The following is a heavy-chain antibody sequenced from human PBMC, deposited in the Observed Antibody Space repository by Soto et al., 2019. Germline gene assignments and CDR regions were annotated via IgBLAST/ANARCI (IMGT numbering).Heavy chain of an antibody. Sequence: SETLSLTCSVYGGSFIVYYWSWIRQPPGKGLEWIGEINHSGSTNYNPSLKSRVTISVDTSKNQFSLKLSSVTAADTAVYYCARGTTTVVTPSWFDPWGQGNLVTVSS. V-gene: IGHV4-34*01. CDR1: GGSFIVYY. CDR2: INHSGST. CDR3: ARGTTTVVTPSWFDP. D-gene: IGHD4-17*01. J-gene: IGHJ5*02.